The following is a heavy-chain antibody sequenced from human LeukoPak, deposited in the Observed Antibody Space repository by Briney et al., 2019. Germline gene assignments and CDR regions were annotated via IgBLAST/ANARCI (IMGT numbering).Heavy chain of an antibody. D-gene: IGHD4-23*01. V-gene: IGHV3-30-3*01. CDR3: ARGPTVVTRLGIFDY. Sequence: GRSLRLSCAASGFTFSSYAMHWVRQAPGKGLEWVAVISYDGSNKYYADSVKGRFTISRNNSKNTLYLQMNSLRAEDTAVYYCARGPTVVTRLGIFDYWGQGTLVTVS. CDR2: ISYDGSNK. CDR1: GFTFSSYA. J-gene: IGHJ4*02.